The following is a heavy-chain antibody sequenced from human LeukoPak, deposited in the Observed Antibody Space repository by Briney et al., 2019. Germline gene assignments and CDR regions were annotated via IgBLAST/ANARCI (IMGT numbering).Heavy chain of an antibody. D-gene: IGHD2-2*01. V-gene: IGHV1-2*02. J-gene: IGHJ4*02. CDR1: GYTFTGYC. CDR2: INPNSGGT. Sequence: ASVKVSCKASGYTFTGYCMLWVRQAPGQGLEWMGWINPNSGGTNYAQKFQGRVTMTRDTSISTAYMELSRLRSDDTAVYYCARARRDIVVRFDYWGQGTLVTLSS. CDR3: ARARRDIVVRFDY.